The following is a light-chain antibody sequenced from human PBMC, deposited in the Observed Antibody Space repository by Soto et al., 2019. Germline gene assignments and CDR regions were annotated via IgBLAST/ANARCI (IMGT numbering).Light chain of an antibody. J-gene: IGKJ2*01. V-gene: IGKV3-11*01. Sequence: EIVVTQSPATLPLSPGERATLSCRASQSVNSYLAWYQQKPGQAPRLLIYDASNRATGIPARFSGSGSGTDFTLTISSLEPEDFAVYYCQQRSNWPPYTFGQGTKVDIK. CDR3: QQRSNWPPYT. CDR2: DAS. CDR1: QSVNSY.